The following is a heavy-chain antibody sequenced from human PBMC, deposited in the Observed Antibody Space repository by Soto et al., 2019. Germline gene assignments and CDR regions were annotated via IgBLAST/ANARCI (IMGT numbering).Heavy chain of an antibody. V-gene: IGHV4-4*02. D-gene: IGHD5-12*01. CDR2: IYQSGIT. J-gene: IGHJ4*02. Sequence: QVQLQESGPGLVKPSGTLSLTCAVSGGSIISIDWWSWVRQPLGKGLEWIAEIYQSGITNYNRSLKSRVIISIDKSKNQFALELSSVTAADTDVYYCARQSGFYKDYWGQGTLVTVSP. CDR1: GGSIISIDW. CDR3: ARQSGFYKDY.